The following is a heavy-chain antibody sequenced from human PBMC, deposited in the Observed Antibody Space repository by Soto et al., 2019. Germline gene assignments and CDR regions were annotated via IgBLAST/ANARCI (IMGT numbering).Heavy chain of an antibody. V-gene: IGHV1-18*01. CDR2: ISAYNGNT. D-gene: IGHD3-22*01. Sequence: ASVKVSCKASGYTFTSYGISWVRQAPGQGLEWMGWISAYNGNTNYAQKLQGRVTMTTDTSTSTAYMELRSLRSDDTAVYYCARDNYYDSSGSDAFDIWGQGTMVTVPS. CDR3: ARDNYYDSSGSDAFDI. J-gene: IGHJ3*02. CDR1: GYTFTSYG.